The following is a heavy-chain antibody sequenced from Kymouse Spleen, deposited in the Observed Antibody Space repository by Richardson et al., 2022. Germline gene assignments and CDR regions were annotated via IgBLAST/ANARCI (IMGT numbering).Heavy chain of an antibody. CDR3: AREKYYYGSGSPFDY. CDR2: INSDGSST. D-gene: IGHD3-10*01. CDR1: GFTFSSYW. J-gene: IGHJ4*02. Sequence: EVQLVESGGGLVQPGGSLRLSCAASGFTFSSYWMHWVRQAPGKGLVWVSRINSDGSSTSYADSVKGRFTISRDNAKNTLYLQMNSLRAEDTAVYYCAREKYYYGSGSPFDYWGQGTLVTVSS. V-gene: IGHV3-74*01.